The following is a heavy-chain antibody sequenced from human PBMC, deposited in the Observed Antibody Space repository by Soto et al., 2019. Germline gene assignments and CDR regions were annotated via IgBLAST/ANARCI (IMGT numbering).Heavy chain of an antibody. CDR2: ISYDGSNK. J-gene: IGHJ6*02. CDR3: AKDVVVGATTGLGDYYYYYGMDV. D-gene: IGHD1-26*01. CDR1: GFTFSSYG. V-gene: IGHV3-30*18. Sequence: GGALRLSCAASGFTFSSYGMHWVRQAPGKGLEWVAVISYDGSNKYYADSVKGRFTISRDNSKNTLYLQMNSLRAEDTAVYYCAKDVVVGATTGLGDYYYYYGMDVWGQGTTVTVSS.